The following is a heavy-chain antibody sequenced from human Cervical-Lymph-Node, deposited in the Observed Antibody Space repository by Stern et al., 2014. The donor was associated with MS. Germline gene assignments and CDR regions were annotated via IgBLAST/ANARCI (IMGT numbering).Heavy chain of an antibody. D-gene: IGHD6-6*01. CDR2: INEDGSIT. CDR1: GFTFTRFW. Sequence: EVQLEESGGGLVQPGGSLTLSCAASGFTFTRFWMHWVRRVPGNGLVWVSRINEDGSITNYADSVKGRFTISRDNAKNTLYLQMSSLRAEDTAVYYCARDVAGRSSYWGQGTLVTVSS. CDR3: ARDVAGRSSY. V-gene: IGHV3-74*01. J-gene: IGHJ4*02.